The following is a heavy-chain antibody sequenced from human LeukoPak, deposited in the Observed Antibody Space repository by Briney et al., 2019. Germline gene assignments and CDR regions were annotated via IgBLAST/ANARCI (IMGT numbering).Heavy chain of an antibody. CDR3: ARGIGSSNWPLAL. J-gene: IGHJ4*02. Sequence: GGSLSLSCAASGFTFSSYTMNWVRQAPGKGLEWVSFISTSSSYIYYADSVKGRFTISRDNAKNSLYLQMNSLRAEDTAVYYRARGIGSSNWPLALWGQGTLVTVSS. V-gene: IGHV3-21*01. D-gene: IGHD6-13*01. CDR1: GFTFSSYT. CDR2: ISTSSSYI.